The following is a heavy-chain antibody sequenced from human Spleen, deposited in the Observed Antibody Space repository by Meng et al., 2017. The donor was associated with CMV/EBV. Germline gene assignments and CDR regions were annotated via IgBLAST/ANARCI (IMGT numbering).Heavy chain of an antibody. J-gene: IGHJ6*02. CDR2: TYYRSKWYN. CDR3: ARDDVYSMDV. Sequence: SQTLSLTCAISGDTVSSNTAAWNWIRQSPWRGLEWLGRTYYRSKWYNDYAESVKSRITINADTSKNQFSLHLYSVTPGDAAVYYCARDDVYSMDVWGQGTTVTVSS. V-gene: IGHV6-1*01. CDR1: GDTVSSNTAA. D-gene: IGHD5-18*01.